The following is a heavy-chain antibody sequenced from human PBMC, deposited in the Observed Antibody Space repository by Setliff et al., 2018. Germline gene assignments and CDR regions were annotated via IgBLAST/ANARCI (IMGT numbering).Heavy chain of an antibody. CDR2: SYSSGSS. Sequence: PSETLSLTCSVSGGSISSSYWTWIRQPPGKGLEWIGYSYSSGSSNYNPSLKSRVTISVDTSKNQFSLRLSSVTAADTAVYYCARAAKYDSSGYYGFWFDPWGQGNLVTVSS. CDR3: ARAAKYDSSGYYGFWFDP. CDR1: GGSISSSY. J-gene: IGHJ5*02. V-gene: IGHV4-59*01. D-gene: IGHD3-22*01.